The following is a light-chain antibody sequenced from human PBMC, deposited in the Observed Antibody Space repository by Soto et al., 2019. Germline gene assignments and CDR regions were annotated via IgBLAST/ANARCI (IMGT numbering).Light chain of an antibody. CDR3: AAWDDSLDGHLV. J-gene: IGLJ2*01. CDR1: NSNIGSNY. V-gene: IGLV1-47*01. CDR2: STD. Sequence: QSVLTQPPSASGTPGQTVTVSCSGSNSNIGSNYVFWYQQVPGMAPKLLIPSTDQRPSGVPDRFSGSKSGTSASLDISGLRSEDEADYYCAAWDDSLDGHLVFGGGTKLTVL.